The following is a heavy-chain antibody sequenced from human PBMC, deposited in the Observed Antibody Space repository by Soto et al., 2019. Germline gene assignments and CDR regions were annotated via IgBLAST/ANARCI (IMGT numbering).Heavy chain of an antibody. CDR2: IGTAGDT. Sequence: LRLSCAASGFTFSSYDMHWVRQATGKGLEWVSAIGTAGDTYYPGSVKGRFTISRENAKNSLYLQMNSLRAEDTAVYYCARAANSSSWYKGYYYYGMDVWGKGTTVTVSS. D-gene: IGHD6-13*01. V-gene: IGHV3-13*01. CDR1: GFTFSSYD. CDR3: ARAANSSSWYKGYYYYGMDV. J-gene: IGHJ6*04.